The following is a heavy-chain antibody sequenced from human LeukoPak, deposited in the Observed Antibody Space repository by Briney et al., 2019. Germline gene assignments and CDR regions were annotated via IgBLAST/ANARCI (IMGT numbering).Heavy chain of an antibody. V-gene: IGHV3-13*01. J-gene: IGHJ4*02. CDR3: GRDHWGSVNS. CDR2: IGTTGDT. Sequence: GGSLRLSCATSGFTFSNHAMHWVRQASGKGLEWVSAIGTTGDTFYPGSVKGRFTISRENAKNSLSLQMNSLRAEDTAVYYCGRDHWGSVNSWGQGTLVIVSS. CDR1: GFTFSNHA. D-gene: IGHD7-27*01.